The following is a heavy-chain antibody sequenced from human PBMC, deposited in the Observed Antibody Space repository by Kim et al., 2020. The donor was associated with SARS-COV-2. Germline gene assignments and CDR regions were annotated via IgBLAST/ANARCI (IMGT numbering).Heavy chain of an antibody. CDR3: ARDSGIAAGY. J-gene: IGHJ4*02. Sequence: GTNYAQKFQGRVTMTRDTSLSTAYMELSRLRSDDTAVYYCARDSGIAAGYWGQGTLVTVSS. D-gene: IGHD6-25*01. CDR2: GT. V-gene: IGHV1-2*02.